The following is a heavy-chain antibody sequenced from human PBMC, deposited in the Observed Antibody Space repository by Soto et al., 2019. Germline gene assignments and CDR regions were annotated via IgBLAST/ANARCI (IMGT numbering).Heavy chain of an antibody. CDR3: ARVSGIVVVPTAKDPHYYYMDV. Sequence: QVQLQESGPGLVKPSQTLSLTCTVSGGSISGGPYYWTWIRQHPGSGLEWIGYIYYTGSTYYNPSLKSRVIMSVDTSNNQLSLKLSSVTAADTAVYFCARVSGIVVVPTAKDPHYYYMDVGGKGTTVTVSS. CDR2: IYYTGST. V-gene: IGHV4-31*03. D-gene: IGHD2-2*01. CDR1: GGSISGGPYY. J-gene: IGHJ6*03.